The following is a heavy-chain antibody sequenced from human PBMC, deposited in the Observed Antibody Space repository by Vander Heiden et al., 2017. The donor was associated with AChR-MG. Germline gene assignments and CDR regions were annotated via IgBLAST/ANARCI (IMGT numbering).Heavy chain of an antibody. CDR2: IWYDGSNK. CDR1: GFTFTRYG. V-gene: IGHV3-33*01. CDR3: ARDPSSSGDYYYYGMDV. D-gene: IGHD6-6*01. Sequence: QVQLVESGGGVVQPGRSLRLPCAASGFTFTRYGMHWVRQAPGKGLEWVAVIWYDGSNKYYADSVKGRFTISRDNSKNTLYLQMNSLRAEDTAVYYCARDPSSSGDYYYYGMDVWGQGTTVTVSS. J-gene: IGHJ6*02.